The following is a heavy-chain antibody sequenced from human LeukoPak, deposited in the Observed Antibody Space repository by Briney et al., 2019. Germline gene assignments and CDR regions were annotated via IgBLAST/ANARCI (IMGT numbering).Heavy chain of an antibody. J-gene: IGHJ5*02. D-gene: IGHD3-22*01. V-gene: IGHV4-31*03. CDR1: GGSISSGDYY. CDR3: ARAIRGRMIVVPVDTRFDP. CDR2: TFYSGST. Sequence: PSETLSLTCTVSGGSISSGDYYWSWIRQHPEKGLEWIGYTFYSGSTYYNPSLKSRVTISVDTSKNQFSLKLSSVTAADTAVYYCARAIRGRMIVVPVDTRFDPWGQGTLVTVSS.